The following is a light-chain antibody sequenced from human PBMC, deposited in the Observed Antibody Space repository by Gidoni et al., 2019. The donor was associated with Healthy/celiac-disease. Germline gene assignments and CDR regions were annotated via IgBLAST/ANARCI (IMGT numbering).Light chain of an antibody. J-gene: IGKJ4*01. CDR2: GAS. CDR3: QQYGNSLT. V-gene: IGKV3-20*01. CDR1: QSVSSIY. Sequence: DTVLTQSPGTLSLSPGERATLSCRASQSVSSIYLAWYQQKPGQAPRLLIYGASSRATGIPDRFSGSGSGTDFTLTISRLEPEDFAVYYCQQYGNSLTFGGGTKVEIK.